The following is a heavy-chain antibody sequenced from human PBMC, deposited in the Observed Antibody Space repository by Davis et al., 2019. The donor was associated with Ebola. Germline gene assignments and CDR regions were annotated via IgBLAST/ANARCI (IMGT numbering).Heavy chain of an antibody. CDR3: AKNADIVVALVDS. CDR2: INPSGGST. D-gene: IGHD2-15*01. CDR1: GFTLSELS. Sequence: ASVKVSCKVSGFTLSELSMRWVRQAPGQGLEWMGIINPSGGSTSYAQKFQGRVTMTRDTSTSTVYMELSSLRVEDSAVYYCAKNADIVVALVDSWGQGTLVTVSS. J-gene: IGHJ4*02. V-gene: IGHV1-46*01.